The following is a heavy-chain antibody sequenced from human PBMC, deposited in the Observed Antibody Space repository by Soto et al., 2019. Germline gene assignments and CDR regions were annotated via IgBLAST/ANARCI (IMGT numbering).Heavy chain of an antibody. CDR3: AGGGVRGVITRTRDYYGMDV. CDR2: IYPGDSDT. V-gene: IGHV5-51*01. J-gene: IGHJ6*02. Sequence: PGESQNISCNGSGYSFTIYLIGWVCQMPGKGLEWMGIIYPGDSDTRYSPSFQGQVTISADKSISTAYLQWSSLKASDTAMYYCAGGGVRGVITRTRDYYGMDVWGQGTTVTVSS. CDR1: GYSFTIYL. D-gene: IGHD3-10*01.